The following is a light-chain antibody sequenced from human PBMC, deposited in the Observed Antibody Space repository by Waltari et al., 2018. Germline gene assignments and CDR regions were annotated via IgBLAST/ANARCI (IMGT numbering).Light chain of an antibody. CDR3: QSTDNSGAYV. J-gene: IGLJ1*01. Sequence: SYDLTQPPSVSVPPGQTDMITCSGEAVSRHYTYWYQQKTGQAPVLVIYKDTERPSGIPGRFSGSTSVTTVTLTIGGVQTEDEGDYSCQSTDNSGAYVFGPGTRVSVL. V-gene: IGLV3-25*03. CDR2: KDT. CDR1: AVSRHY.